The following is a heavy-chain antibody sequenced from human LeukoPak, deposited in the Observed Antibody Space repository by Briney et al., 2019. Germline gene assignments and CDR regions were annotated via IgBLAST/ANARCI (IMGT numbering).Heavy chain of an antibody. J-gene: IGHJ4*02. V-gene: IGHV3-64*02. CDR3: ARATSMIVVAPDY. CDR2: INVNGGRT. D-gene: IGHD3-22*01. CDR1: GFTFNTYV. Sequence: GGSLRLSCEASGFTFNTYVMHWVRQAPGKGLEYVSGINVNGGRTYYADSVKGRFTVSRDNSKNALYLQMGNLRVDDMAVYFCARATSMIVVAPDYWGQGAPVTISS.